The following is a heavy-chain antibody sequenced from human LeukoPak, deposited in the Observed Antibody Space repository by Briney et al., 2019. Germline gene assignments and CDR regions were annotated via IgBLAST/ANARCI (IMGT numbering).Heavy chain of an antibody. CDR2: IMWRSGST. Sequence: GRSLRLACAVSGFTSDDHAMHWVRQASGKGLEWVAGIMWRSGSTGYGDSVKGRFTISRDNAKKSLYLQMNGLRVEDTVFYYCTKDLTPGGADVWGQGTTVTVSS. J-gene: IGHJ6*02. D-gene: IGHD3-10*01. CDR3: TKDLTPGGADV. CDR1: GFTSDDHA. V-gene: IGHV3-9*02.